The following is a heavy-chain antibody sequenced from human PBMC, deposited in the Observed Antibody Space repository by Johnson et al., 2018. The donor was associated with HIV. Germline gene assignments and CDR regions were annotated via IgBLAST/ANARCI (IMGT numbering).Heavy chain of an antibody. CDR3: AKAHRVCMTTVITGTDAVDI. D-gene: IGHD4-23*01. CDR2: IRYDGTNK. J-gene: IGHJ3*02. Sequence: QVQLVESGGGVVQPGRSLRLSCAASGFTFSSYGMHWVRQAPGKGLEWVAVIRYDGTNKYYVDSVKGRFTISRDNSKNTLYLQMNSLRAEDTAVYYCAKAHRVCMTTVITGTDAVDIWGQGTMV. CDR1: GFTFSSYG. V-gene: IGHV3-33*06.